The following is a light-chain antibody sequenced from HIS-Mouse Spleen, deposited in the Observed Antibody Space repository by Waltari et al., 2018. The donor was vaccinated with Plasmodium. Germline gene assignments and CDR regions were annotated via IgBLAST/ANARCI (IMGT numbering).Light chain of an antibody. CDR2: EGS. CDR1: SSDVGRYNL. Sequence: QSALTQPASMSGSPGQSITISCTGTSSDVGRYNLVSWYQQHPGKAPKLMIYEGSKRPSGVSNRFSGSKSGNTASLTISGLQAEDEADYYCCSYAGSRMVFGGGTKLTVL. V-gene: IGLV2-23*01. J-gene: IGLJ2*01. CDR3: CSYAGSRMV.